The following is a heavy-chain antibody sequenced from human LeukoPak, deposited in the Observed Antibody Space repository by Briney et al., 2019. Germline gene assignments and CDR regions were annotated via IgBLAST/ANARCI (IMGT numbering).Heavy chain of an antibody. J-gene: IGHJ5*02. Sequence: PSETLSLTCTASGVTISSYYWSWIRQAPGKGLEWIGNIYYSGSTNYNPSLKNRVTISVDTSKNQLSLKLSSVTAAATAVYYCARDVISFDYGGYGGPNWFDPWGQGTLVTVSS. CDR1: GVTISSYY. CDR2: IYYSGST. CDR3: ARDVISFDYGGYGGPNWFDP. D-gene: IGHD4-17*01. V-gene: IGHV4-59*01.